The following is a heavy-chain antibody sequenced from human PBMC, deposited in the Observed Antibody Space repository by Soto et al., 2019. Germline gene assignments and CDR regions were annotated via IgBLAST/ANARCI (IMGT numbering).Heavy chain of an antibody. CDR3: ARESYSGHQSYDY. CDR1: GYSISSGCF. J-gene: IGHJ4*02. CDR2: MYHDGNT. V-gene: IGHV4-38-2*02. D-gene: IGHD1-26*01. Sequence: SETLSLTCAVSGYSISSGCFWGWIRQPPGKGLEWIANMYHDGNTHYNPSLKSRVTMSVDTSKNQFSLKLNSVTAADTAVYYCARESYSGHQSYDYWGQGILVTVSS.